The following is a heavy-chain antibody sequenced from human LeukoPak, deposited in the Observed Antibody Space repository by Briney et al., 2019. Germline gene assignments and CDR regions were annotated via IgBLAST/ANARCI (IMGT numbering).Heavy chain of an antibody. CDR3: ARGGSSGSPWFDP. D-gene: IGHD6-19*01. J-gene: IGHJ5*02. CDR1: GGTFSSYA. V-gene: IGHV1-69*13. Sequence: GASVNVSCKASGGTFSSYAISWVRQAPGQGLEWMGGIIPIFGTANYAQKFQGRVTITADESTSTAYMELSSLRSEDTAVYYCARGGSSGSPWFDPWGQGTLVTVSS. CDR2: IIPIFGTA.